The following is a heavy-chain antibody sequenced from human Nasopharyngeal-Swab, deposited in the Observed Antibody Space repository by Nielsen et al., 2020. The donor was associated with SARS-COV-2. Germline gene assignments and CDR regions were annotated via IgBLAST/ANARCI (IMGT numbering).Heavy chain of an antibody. CDR2: IGTTGDP. J-gene: IGHJ3*02. CDR3: ARARSVAGTGDDAFDI. V-gene: IGHV3-13*05. Sequence: GESLKISCAASGFTFSSYDMHWVRQATGKGLEWVSAIGTTGDPYYPGSVKGRFTISRESAKNSLYLQMNSLRAGDTAVYYCARARSVAGTGDDAFDIWGQGTMVTVSS. D-gene: IGHD6-19*01. CDR1: GFTFSSYD.